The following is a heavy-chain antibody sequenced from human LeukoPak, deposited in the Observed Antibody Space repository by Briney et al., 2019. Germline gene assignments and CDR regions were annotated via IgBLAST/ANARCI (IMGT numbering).Heavy chain of an antibody. CDR1: GGSFSGYD. J-gene: IGHJ5*02. Sequence: AETLSLNCDVDGGSFSGYDWSWILQPPGKGLEWIGEINHSGSTNYNPSLKSRVTISVDTSKNQFSLKLSSVTAADTAVYYCASTMIVENWFDPWGQGTLVTVSS. D-gene: IGHD3-22*01. CDR2: INHSGST. CDR3: ASTMIVENWFDP. V-gene: IGHV4-34*01.